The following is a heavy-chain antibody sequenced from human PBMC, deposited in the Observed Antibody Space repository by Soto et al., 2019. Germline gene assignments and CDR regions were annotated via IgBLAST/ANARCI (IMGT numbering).Heavy chain of an antibody. CDR2: ISYDGSNK. CDR3: AKDTVAAFDY. J-gene: IGHJ4*02. D-gene: IGHD6-19*01. CDR1: GFTFSSYG. Sequence: SGGSLRLSCAASGFTFSSYGMHWVRQAPGKGLEWVAVISYDGSNKYYADSVKGRFTISRDNSKNTLYLQMNSLRAEDTAVYYCAKDTVAAFDYWGQGTLVTVSS. V-gene: IGHV3-30*18.